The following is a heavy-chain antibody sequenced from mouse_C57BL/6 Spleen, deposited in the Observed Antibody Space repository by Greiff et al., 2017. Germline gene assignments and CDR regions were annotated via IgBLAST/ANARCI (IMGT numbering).Heavy chain of an antibody. Sequence: VQLQQSGPELVKPGASVKIPCKASGYTFTDYNMDWVKQSHGKSLEWIGDINPNNGGTIYNQKFKGKATLTVDKSSSTAYMDLRSLTSEDTAVYYCATSITTVPYYYAMGYWGQGTSVTVAS. D-gene: IGHD1-1*01. J-gene: IGHJ4*01. CDR2: INPNNGGT. V-gene: IGHV1-18*01. CDR1: GYTFTDYN. CDR3: ATSITTVPYYYAMGY.